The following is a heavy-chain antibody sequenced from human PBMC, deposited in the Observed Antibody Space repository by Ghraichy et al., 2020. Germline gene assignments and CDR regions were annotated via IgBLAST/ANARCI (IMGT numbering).Heavy chain of an antibody. CDR1: GYTFTNYY. D-gene: IGHD6-6*01. CDR3: ARGEGFSSSSLNY. V-gene: IGHV1-46*01. Sequence: ASVKVSSKASGYTFTNYYIHWVRRAPGLGLAWMGVINPSAGSTSYLQKFQGRVTMTRDTSTSTVYMELSSLRSEDTAIYYCARGEGFSSSSLNYWGQGTLVTVSS. CDR2: INPSAGST. J-gene: IGHJ4*02.